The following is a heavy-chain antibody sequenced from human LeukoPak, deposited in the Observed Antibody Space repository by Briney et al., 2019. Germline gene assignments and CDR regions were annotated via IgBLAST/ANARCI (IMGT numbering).Heavy chain of an antibody. Sequence: EPGGSLRLSCAASGFTFSSYAMSWVRQAPGKGLEWVSAISGSGGSTYYADSVKGRFTISRDNSKNTLYLQMNSLRAEDTAVYYCAKDLPVPGQPKTLFDYWGQGTLVTVSS. CDR3: AKDLPVPGQPKTLFDY. CDR2: ISGSGGST. V-gene: IGHV3-23*01. J-gene: IGHJ4*02. CDR1: GFTFSSYA. D-gene: IGHD6-19*01.